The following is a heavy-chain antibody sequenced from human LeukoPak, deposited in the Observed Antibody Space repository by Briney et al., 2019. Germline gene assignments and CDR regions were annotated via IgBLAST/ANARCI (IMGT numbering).Heavy chain of an antibody. CDR1: GFTFSDYY. CDR2: ISSSSSYT. D-gene: IGHD6-19*01. J-gene: IGHJ4*02. CDR3: ASRSSGWYGIDY. V-gene: IGHV3-11*06. Sequence: GGSLRLSCAASGFTFSDYYMSWIRQAPGKGLEGVSYISSSSSYTNYADPVKGRFTISRDNAKNSLYLQMNSLRAEDTAVYYCASRSSGWYGIDYWGQGTLVTVSS.